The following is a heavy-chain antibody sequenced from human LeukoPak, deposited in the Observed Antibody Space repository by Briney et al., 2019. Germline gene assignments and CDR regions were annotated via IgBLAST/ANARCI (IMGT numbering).Heavy chain of an antibody. V-gene: IGHV3-21*01. D-gene: IGHD6-19*01. CDR3: ARDGYSSGWFDF. CDR2: ISSSSSYI. Sequence: GESLRLSCAASGLTFSSYSMNWVRQPPRKGLAWVSSISSSSSYIYYADSVKGRFTISRDNAKNSLYLQMNCVRAEDTAVYYCARDGYSSGWFDFWGQGTLVTVSS. CDR1: GLTFSSYS. J-gene: IGHJ4*02.